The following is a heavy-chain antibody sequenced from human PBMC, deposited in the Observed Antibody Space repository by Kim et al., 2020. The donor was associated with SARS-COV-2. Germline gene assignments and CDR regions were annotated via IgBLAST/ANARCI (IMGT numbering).Heavy chain of an antibody. CDR3: ARFYGSGSYYPYLDY. CDR2: INHSGST. V-gene: IGHV4-34*01. CDR1: GGSFSGYY. D-gene: IGHD3-10*01. J-gene: IGHJ4*02. Sequence: SETLSLTCAVYGGSFSGYYWSWIRQPPGKGLEWIGEINHSGSTNYNPSLKSRVTISVDTSKNQFSLKLSSVTAADTTVYYCARFYGSGSYYPYLDYWGQGTLVTVSS.